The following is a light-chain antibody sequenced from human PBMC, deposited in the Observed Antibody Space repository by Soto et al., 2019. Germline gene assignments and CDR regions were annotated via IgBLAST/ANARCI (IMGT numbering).Light chain of an antibody. CDR2: AAS. CDR1: QGISSL. Sequence: IQLTQSASSLSASAGDRVTITCRASQGISSLLAWYQQKPGKAPKLLIHAASTLQSGVPSRFGGSGSGTEFTLTISSLQPEDFATYYCLQHNTYPWTFGQGTKVDI. CDR3: LQHNTYPWT. J-gene: IGKJ1*01. V-gene: IGKV1-9*01.